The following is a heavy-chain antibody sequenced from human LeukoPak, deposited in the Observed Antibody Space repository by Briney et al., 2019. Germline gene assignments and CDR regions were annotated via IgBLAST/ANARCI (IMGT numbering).Heavy chain of an antibody. CDR2: ISTSGDNT. D-gene: IGHD3-22*01. J-gene: IGHJ3*02. Sequence: GGSLRLSCAASGFTFSDYAMTWVRQAPGKGLEWVSAISTSGDNTYYADSVKGRFTISRDNSKNMLYLQMNSLRVEDTAIYYCAKVSVVAGRNAFDIWGQGTMVTVSS. CDR1: GFTFSDYA. CDR3: AKVSVVAGRNAFDI. V-gene: IGHV3-23*01.